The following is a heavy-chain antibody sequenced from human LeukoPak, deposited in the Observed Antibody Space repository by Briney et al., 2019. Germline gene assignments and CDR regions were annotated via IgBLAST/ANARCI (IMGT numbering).Heavy chain of an antibody. J-gene: IGHJ3*02. V-gene: IGHV3-74*01. CDR3: AKGQRFFDAFDI. CDR2: INSDGSST. Sequence: GGSLRLSCAASGFTFSSYWMHWVRQAPGKGLVWVSRINSDGSSTSYADSVKGRFTISRDNAKNTLYLQMNSLRAEDTAVYYCAKGQRFFDAFDIWGQGTMVTVSS. CDR1: GFTFSSYW. D-gene: IGHD3-3*01.